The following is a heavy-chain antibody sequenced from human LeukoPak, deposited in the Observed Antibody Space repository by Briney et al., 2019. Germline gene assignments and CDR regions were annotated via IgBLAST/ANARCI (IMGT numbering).Heavy chain of an antibody. CDR2: IYYSGST. CDR3: ASGLLDVPVDY. Sequence: SETLPLTCTVSGGSISSSRYYWGWIRQPPGRGLEWIGSIYYSGSTYYNPSLKSRVTISLDTSKNQFSLNLRSVTAADTAVYYCASGLLDVPVDYWGQGTLVTVSS. V-gene: IGHV4-39*07. J-gene: IGHJ4*02. CDR1: GGSISSSRYY. D-gene: IGHD6-6*01.